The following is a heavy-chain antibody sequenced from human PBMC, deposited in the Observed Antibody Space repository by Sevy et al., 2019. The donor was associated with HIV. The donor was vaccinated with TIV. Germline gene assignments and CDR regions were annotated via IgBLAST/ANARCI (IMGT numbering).Heavy chain of an antibody. CDR3: AGDLGYRYGSYYMDV. D-gene: IGHD5-18*01. CDR2: IYSSGST. CDR1: GGSISSYY. V-gene: IGHV4-4*07. J-gene: IGHJ6*03. Sequence: SETLSLTCTVSGGSISSYYWSWIRQTAGKGLEWIGRIYSSGSTNYNPPLKSRVTMSVDTSKNQFSLKLGSVTAADTAVYYCAGDLGYRYGSYYMDVWGKGTTVTVSS.